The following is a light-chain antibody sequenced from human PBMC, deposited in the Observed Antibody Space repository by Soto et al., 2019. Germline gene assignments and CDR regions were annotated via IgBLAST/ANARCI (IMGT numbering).Light chain of an antibody. Sequence: QSVLTQPPSASGSPGQSVTISCTGTSSDVGGYNYVSWYLQHPGKAPKLIIYEVTKRPSGVPDRFSGSKSGNTASLTVSGLQAEDEGDYYCSSYAGNSNGVFGTGT. J-gene: IGLJ1*01. CDR2: EVT. CDR1: SSDVGGYNY. CDR3: SSYAGNSNGV. V-gene: IGLV2-8*01.